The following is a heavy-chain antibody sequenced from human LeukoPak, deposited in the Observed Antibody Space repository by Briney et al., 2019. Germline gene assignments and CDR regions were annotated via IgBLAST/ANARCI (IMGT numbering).Heavy chain of an antibody. V-gene: IGHV3-21*01. CDR1: GFTFIGDR. J-gene: IGHJ3*02. Sequence: RGALRLSCAASGFTFIGDRMSAVREAPEEGLEWGSSISGSSSYIYYADSVKGRFTISRDNAKNSLYLQMNSLRAEDTAVYYCPREGRGRGYSSTYAFDIWGQGTMVPVSS. CDR3: PREGRGRGYSSTYAFDI. D-gene: IGHD5-18*01. CDR2: ISGSSSYI.